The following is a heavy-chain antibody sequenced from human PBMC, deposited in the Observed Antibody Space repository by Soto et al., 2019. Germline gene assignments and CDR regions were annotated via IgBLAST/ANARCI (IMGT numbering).Heavy chain of an antibody. V-gene: IGHV1-18*01. D-gene: IGHD6-6*01. CDR2: ISAHYGNT. CDR1: GYAFTTYG. J-gene: IGHJ4*02. Sequence: QVHLVQSGAEVKKPGASVKVSCKGSGYAFTTYGITWVRQAPGQGLEWMGWISAHYGNTNYAQKLQGRVTVTRDTSTSTAYMALRSLRSDATAVYYCARGRDGDYWGQGALVTVSS. CDR3: ARGRDGDY.